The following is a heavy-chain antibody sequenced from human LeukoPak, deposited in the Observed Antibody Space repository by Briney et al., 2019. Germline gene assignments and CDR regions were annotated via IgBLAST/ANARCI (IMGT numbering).Heavy chain of an antibody. CDR2: ISSSSSYI. CDR3: AREGRRGYYFDY. V-gene: IGHV3-21*01. Sequence: GGSLRLSCAAYGFTFSSYSMNWVRQAPGKGLEWVSSISSSSSYIYYADSVKGRFTISRDNAKNSLYLQMNSLRAEDTAVYYCAREGRRGYYFDYWGQGTLVTVSS. CDR1: GFTFSSYS. J-gene: IGHJ4*02. D-gene: IGHD3-16*01.